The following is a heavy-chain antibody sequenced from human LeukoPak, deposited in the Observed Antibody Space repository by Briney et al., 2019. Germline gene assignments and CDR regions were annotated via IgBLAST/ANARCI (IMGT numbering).Heavy chain of an antibody. V-gene: IGHV4-34*01. D-gene: IGHD4-17*01. Sequence: SETLSLTCAVYGGSFSGYYWTWIRQPPGKGLEWVGEINRGGSSNYNPSLKSRVNISLDTSENQFPLRLSSVTAADTAIYYCVLRTVTKNFDYWGQGTLVTVSS. CDR2: INRGGSS. CDR3: VLRTVTKNFDY. J-gene: IGHJ4*02. CDR1: GGSFSGYY.